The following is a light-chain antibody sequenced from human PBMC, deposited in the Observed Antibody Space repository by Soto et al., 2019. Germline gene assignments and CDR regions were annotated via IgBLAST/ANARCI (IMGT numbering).Light chain of an antibody. J-gene: IGLJ2*01. Sequence: QSVLTQPASVSGSPGQSITISCTGTSSDVGGYNYVSWYQQHPGKAPQLMIYDVSNRPSGVSNRFSGSKSGNTASLTISGLQAEDEAYYYCRSYTSRSTSVVFGGGTKLTVL. CDR2: DVS. CDR1: SSDVGGYNY. V-gene: IGLV2-14*01. CDR3: RSYTSRSTSVV.